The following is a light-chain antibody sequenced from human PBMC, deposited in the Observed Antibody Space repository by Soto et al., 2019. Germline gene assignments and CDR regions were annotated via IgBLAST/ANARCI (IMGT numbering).Light chain of an antibody. Sequence: QSVLAQPASVSGSPGQSTIISCTGTSSDVGGYNYVSWYQQHPGKAPKFLIYEVDNRASGVSDRFSGSKSGNTASLTISGLQAEDEADYYCSSYTSSNTLVFGTGTKVTVL. CDR1: SSDVGGYNY. CDR2: EVD. J-gene: IGLJ1*01. V-gene: IGLV2-14*01. CDR3: SSYTSSNTLV.